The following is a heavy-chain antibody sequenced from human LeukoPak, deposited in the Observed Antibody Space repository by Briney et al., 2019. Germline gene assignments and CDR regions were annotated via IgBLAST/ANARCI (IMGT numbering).Heavy chain of an antibody. CDR1: GLTFRSYG. Sequence: GGPLRLSCTASGLTFRSYGMHWVRQAPGKGLEWVAFIRYVGRNKYYADPAKGRSPFSRTNSTNTLYLQINSLRAEDTAVYYCAKWGYCGGDCYWSETSWGQGTLVTVSS. V-gene: IGHV3-30*02. CDR3: AKWGYCGGDCYWSETS. CDR2: IRYVGRNK. J-gene: IGHJ5*02. D-gene: IGHD2-21*01.